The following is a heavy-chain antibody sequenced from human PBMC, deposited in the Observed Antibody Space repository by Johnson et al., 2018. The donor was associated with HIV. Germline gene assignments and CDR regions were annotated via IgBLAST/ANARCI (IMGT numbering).Heavy chain of an antibody. CDR3: AKDRGELLSPDAFDI. Sequence: VQLVESGGGLVQPGRSLRLSCAASGFTFDDYAMHWVRQAPGKGLEWVSGISRNSGNIAYADSVKGRFAISRDNVKNSLYLQLNSLRAGDTAVYYCAKDRGELLSPDAFDIWGQGTMVTVSS. CDR2: ISRNSGNI. V-gene: IGHV3-9*01. J-gene: IGHJ3*02. CDR1: GFTFDDYA. D-gene: IGHD1-26*01.